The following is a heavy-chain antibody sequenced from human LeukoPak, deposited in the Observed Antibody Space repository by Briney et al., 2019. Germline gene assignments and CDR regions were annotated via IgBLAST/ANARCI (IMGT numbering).Heavy chain of an antibody. V-gene: IGHV3-64*01. D-gene: IGHD6-19*01. CDR1: GFSFSTYA. Sequence: GGSLRLSCAASGFSFSTYAMHWVRQAPGKGLEYVSGISNYGSSTYYANSVKGRFTISRDNAKNTLFLQMGSLKTEDMAVYYCARASSGSHGDYWGQGTLVTVSS. CDR2: ISNYGSST. CDR3: ARASSGSHGDY. J-gene: IGHJ4*02.